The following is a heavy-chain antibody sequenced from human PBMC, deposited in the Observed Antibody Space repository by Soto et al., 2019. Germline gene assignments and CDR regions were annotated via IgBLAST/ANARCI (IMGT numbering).Heavy chain of an antibody. CDR2: ISGSGGST. CDR3: AKEERYFSGWSYYRYVMDV. CDR1: GFTFSSYA. Sequence: GGSLRLSCAASGFTFSSYAMSWVRQAPGKGLEWVSAISGSGGSTYYADSVKGRFTISRDNSKNTLYLQMNSLRAEDTAVYYCAKEERYFSGWSYYRYVMDVRGQGSSVTVSS. D-gene: IGHD6-19*01. J-gene: IGHJ6*02. V-gene: IGHV3-23*01.